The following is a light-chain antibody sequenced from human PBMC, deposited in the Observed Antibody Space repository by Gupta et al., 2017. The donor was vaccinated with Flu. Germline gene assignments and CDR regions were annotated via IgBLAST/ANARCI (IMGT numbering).Light chain of an antibody. CDR2: EDF. J-gene: IGLJ3*02. Sequence: TARITCSGDEMPKKHAYWYQQKSGQAPVLVMYEDFRRPSGIPERVSGSSSGTVATLTISGAQVEDEADDYCYSADTTGYRRGWVFGGGTKLTVL. CDR1: EMPKKH. CDR3: YSADTTGYRRGWV. V-gene: IGLV3-10*01.